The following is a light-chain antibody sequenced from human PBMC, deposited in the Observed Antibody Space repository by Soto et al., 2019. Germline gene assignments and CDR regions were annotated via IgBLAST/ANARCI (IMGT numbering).Light chain of an antibody. CDR3: QQANSFPIT. CDR2: AAS. V-gene: IGKV1-12*01. J-gene: IGKJ5*01. Sequence: DIQMTQSPSSVSASVGDRVTIACRTTQHIGTWLAWYQQKPGRAPNLLIYAASNLQSGVPSRFSGSGSGTAFTLTISSLQPEDFATYYCQQANSFPITFAQGRRLE. CDR1: QHIGTW.